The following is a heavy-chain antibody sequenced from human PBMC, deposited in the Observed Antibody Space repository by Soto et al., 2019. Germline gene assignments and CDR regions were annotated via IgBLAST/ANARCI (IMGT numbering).Heavy chain of an antibody. D-gene: IGHD2-15*01. J-gene: IGHJ4*02. V-gene: IGHV1-69*05. CDR1: GGTFSSYA. Sequence: QVQLVQSGAEVKKPGSSVKVSCKASGGTFSSYAISWVRQAPGQGLEWMGGIIPIFGTANYAQKFQGRVTITSGEPTTXAYMELSSLRSEDTAVYYCARGGGYCSGGSCYIDYWGQGTLVTVSS. CDR3: ARGGGYCSGGSCYIDY. CDR2: IIPIFGTA.